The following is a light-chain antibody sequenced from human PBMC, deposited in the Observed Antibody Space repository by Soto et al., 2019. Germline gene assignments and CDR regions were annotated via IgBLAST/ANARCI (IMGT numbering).Light chain of an antibody. CDR2: GAS. J-gene: IGKJ5*01. CDR3: QQYNNWPIT. V-gene: IGKV3-15*01. CDR1: QSVSSN. Sequence: EIVMTQSPATLSVSPGERATLSCRASQSVSSNLAWYQHKPGQAPRLLISGASTRATGIPARFSGSGSGTKFTLTISSLQSEDFAVYYCQQYNNWPITFGQGTRLEIK.